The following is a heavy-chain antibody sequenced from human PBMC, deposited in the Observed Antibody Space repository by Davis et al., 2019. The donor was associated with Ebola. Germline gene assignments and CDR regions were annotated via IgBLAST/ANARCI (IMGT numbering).Heavy chain of an antibody. CDR2: ISFDGGNNK. D-gene: IGHD2-15*01. Sequence: GESLKISCAASGFTFSSYAIHWVRQAPGKGLEWVAVISFDGGNNKHYADSVKGRFTISRDNSKNTLYLQMNSLRAEDTAVYYCAKDGALAAPFDYWGQGTLVTVSS. V-gene: IGHV3-30*18. J-gene: IGHJ4*02. CDR3: AKDGALAAPFDY. CDR1: GFTFSSYA.